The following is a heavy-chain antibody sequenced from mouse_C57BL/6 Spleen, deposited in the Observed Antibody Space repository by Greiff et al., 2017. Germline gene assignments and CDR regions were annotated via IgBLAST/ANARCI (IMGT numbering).Heavy chain of an antibody. CDR1: GYSITSGYY. D-gene: IGHD2-4*01. J-gene: IGHJ2*01. V-gene: IGHV3-6*01. CDR3: ARAAYYDYDY. Sequence: ESGPGLVKPSQSLSLTCSVTGYSITSGYYWNWIRQFPGNKLEWMGYISYDGSNNYNPSLKNRISITRDTSKNQFFLKLNSVTTEDTATYYCARAAYYDYDYWGQGTTLTVSS. CDR2: ISYDGSN.